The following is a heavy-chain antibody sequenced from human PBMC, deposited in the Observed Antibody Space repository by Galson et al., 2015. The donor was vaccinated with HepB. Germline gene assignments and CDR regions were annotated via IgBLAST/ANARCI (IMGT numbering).Heavy chain of an antibody. V-gene: IGHV1-3*01. J-gene: IGHJ6*02. CDR2: INVGSGNT. CDR3: ASEGIYNSDGFYAKRRYIYRGMDV. D-gene: IGHD3-22*01. CDR1: GYTFTSYV. Sequence: SVKVSCKASGYTFTSYVIHWVRQAPGQGLEWMGWINVGSGNTEYSERFQGRATITWDTSATTVYMELSSLRSEDTALYYCASEGIYNSDGFYAKRRYIYRGMDVWGQGTAVTVSS.